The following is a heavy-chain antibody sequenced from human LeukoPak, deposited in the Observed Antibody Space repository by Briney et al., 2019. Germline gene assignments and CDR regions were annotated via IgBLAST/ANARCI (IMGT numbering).Heavy chain of an antibody. J-gene: IGHJ4*02. V-gene: IGHV3-48*04. CDR3: VREVGRPKTFYFDS. Sequence: PGGSLRLSCIASGFVFSRDNMNWVRRAPGKGLEWVAHISEAIYYADSVQGRFTISRDNAKNSLYLQMSNLRAEGTAMYYCVREVGRPKTFYFDSWGRGTPVTVSS. D-gene: IGHD3-16*01. CDR1: GFVFSRDN. CDR2: ISEAI.